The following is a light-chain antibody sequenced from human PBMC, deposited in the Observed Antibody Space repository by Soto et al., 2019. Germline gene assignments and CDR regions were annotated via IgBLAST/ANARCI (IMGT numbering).Light chain of an antibody. CDR2: DVD. V-gene: IGLV2-11*01. CDR3: CSYASSYTFSWV. J-gene: IGLJ1*01. Sequence: QSVLTQPRSVSGSPGQSVSISCTGTSGDVGSYIHVSWYQQHPGRAPKLMIYDVDELPSGVPDRFSGSKSGNTASLTISGLQAEDEADYYCCSYASSYTFSWVFGTGTKLTV. CDR1: SGDVGSYIH.